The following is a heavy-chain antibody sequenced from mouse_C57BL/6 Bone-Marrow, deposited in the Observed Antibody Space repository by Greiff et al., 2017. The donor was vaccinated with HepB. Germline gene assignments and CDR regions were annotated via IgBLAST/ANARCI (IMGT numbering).Heavy chain of an antibody. CDR3: ARRTSEDPSWFAY. D-gene: IGHD3-1*01. V-gene: IGHV5-6*01. CDR1: GFTFSSYG. CDR2: ISSGGSYT. Sequence: EVHLVESGGDLVKPGGSLKLSCAASGFTFSSYGMSWVRQTPDKRLEWVATISSGGSYTYYPDSVKGRFTISIDNAKNTLYLQMSSLKSEDTAMYYCARRTSEDPSWFAYWGQGTLVTVSA. J-gene: IGHJ3*01.